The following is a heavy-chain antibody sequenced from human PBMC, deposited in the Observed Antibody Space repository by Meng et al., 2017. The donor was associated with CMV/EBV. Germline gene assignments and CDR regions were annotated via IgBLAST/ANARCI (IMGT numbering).Heavy chain of an antibody. D-gene: IGHD4-11*01. CDR2: INPSGGST. V-gene: IGHV1-46*01. Sequence: SVTVSCKASGYTFTSYYMHWVRQAPGQGLEWMGIINPSGGSTSYAQKFQGRVTMSRDTSTSTVYMELSSLRSEDTAVYYCARETTLSYGMDVWGQGTTVTVSS. CDR1: GYTFTSYY. CDR3: ARETTLSYGMDV. J-gene: IGHJ6*02.